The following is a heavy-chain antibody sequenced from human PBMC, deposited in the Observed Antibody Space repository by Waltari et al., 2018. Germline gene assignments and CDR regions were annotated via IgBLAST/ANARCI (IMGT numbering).Heavy chain of an antibody. CDR2: MNPNSGNT. CDR3: ARVRGSFFYWYFDL. D-gene: IGHD1-26*01. Sequence: QVQLVQSGAEVKKPGSSVKVSCKASGYPLATYDINWVRQAPGQGLEWMGWMNPNSGNTGYAQKFQGRVTMTRNTSISTAYMELSSLKSEDTAIYYCARVRGSFFYWYFDLWGRGTLVTVSS. J-gene: IGHJ2*01. V-gene: IGHV1-8*01. CDR1: GYPLATYD.